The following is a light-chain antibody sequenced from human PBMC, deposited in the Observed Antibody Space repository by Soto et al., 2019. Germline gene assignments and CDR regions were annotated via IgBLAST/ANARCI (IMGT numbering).Light chain of an antibody. V-gene: IGKV3-20*01. CDR2: GAS. Sequence: EIVLTQSPGTLSLSPGERATLSCRASQSVTSSYLAWYQQKPGQAPRLLISGASSRATGIPDRFSGSGSGTDFTLTISRLEPEDFAVYYCQQYSTSRLTFGGGTKVEMK. CDR1: QSVTSSY. CDR3: QQYSTSRLT. J-gene: IGKJ4*01.